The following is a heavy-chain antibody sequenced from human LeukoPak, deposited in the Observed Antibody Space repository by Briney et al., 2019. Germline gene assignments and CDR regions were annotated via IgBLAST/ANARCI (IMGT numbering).Heavy chain of an antibody. V-gene: IGHV3-53*01. D-gene: IGHD5-24*01. Sequence: GGSLRLSCTVSGFTVSSNSMSWVRQAPGKGLEWVSFIYSDNTHYSDSVKGRFTISRDNSKNTLYLQMNSLIAEDTAVYYCAKSGYNRFDYWGQGTRVTVSS. J-gene: IGHJ4*02. CDR1: GFTVSSNS. CDR2: IYSDNT. CDR3: AKSGYNRFDY.